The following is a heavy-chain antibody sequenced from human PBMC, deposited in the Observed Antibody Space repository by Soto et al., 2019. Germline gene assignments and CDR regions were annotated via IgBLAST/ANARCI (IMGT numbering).Heavy chain of an antibody. CDR2: IYPGDSDT. V-gene: IGHV5-51*01. D-gene: IGHD6-13*01. CDR1: GYSFTSYW. Sequence: PGESLKISCKGSGYSFTSYWIGWARQMPGKGLEWMGIIYPGDSDTRYSPSFQGQVTISADKSISTAYLQWSSLKASDTAMYYCARQGIAAAGTEPDYYGMDVWGQGTTVTVSS. J-gene: IGHJ6*02. CDR3: ARQGIAAAGTEPDYYGMDV.